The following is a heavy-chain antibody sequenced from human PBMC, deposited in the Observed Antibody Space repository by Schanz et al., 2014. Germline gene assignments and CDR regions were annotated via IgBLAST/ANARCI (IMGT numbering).Heavy chain of an antibody. CDR2: IYSGDNT. CDR3: ARENLNWEAFDI. D-gene: IGHD7-27*01. V-gene: IGHV3-66*01. CDR1: GFTSSNAW. Sequence: EVQLVESGGGLVKPGGSLRLSCAASGFTSSNAWMSWVRQAPGKGLEWVSVIYSGDNTYYADSVKGRFTISRDNAKNSLYLEMTSLRGEDTAVYYCARENLNWEAFDIWGQGTVVTVSS. J-gene: IGHJ3*02.